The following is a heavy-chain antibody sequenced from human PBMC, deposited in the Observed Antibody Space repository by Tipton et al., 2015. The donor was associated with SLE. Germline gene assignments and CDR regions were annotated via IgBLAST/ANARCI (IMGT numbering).Heavy chain of an antibody. CDR2: SYRSGSA. CDR1: GVSISSGGHY. Sequence: TLSLTCTVSGVSISSGGHYWSWIRQFPGKGLEWIGHSYRSGSANHNPSLNSRLSLSVDKSQNQFSLRLSSVTAADTAVYYCARGGVGGYDYFDSWGQGALVIVSS. V-gene: IGHV4-31*03. CDR3: ARGGVGGYDYFDS. D-gene: IGHD5-12*01. J-gene: IGHJ4*02.